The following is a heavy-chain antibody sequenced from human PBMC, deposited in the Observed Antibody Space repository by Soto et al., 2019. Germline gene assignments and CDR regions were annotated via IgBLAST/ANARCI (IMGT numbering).Heavy chain of an antibody. CDR2: IYYGGSI. V-gene: IGHV4-59*01. CDR3: TGAYYDINGYSLDP. J-gene: IGHJ5*02. CDR1: GGSISSGY. D-gene: IGHD3-22*01. Sequence: SETLSLTCSVSGGSISSGYWTWIRQPPGKGLEWIVYIYYGGSINYNPSLKSRVIISVYTAKNQFSLRLSSVTAADTAVYYCTGAYYDINGYSLDPWGQGTSVTVSA.